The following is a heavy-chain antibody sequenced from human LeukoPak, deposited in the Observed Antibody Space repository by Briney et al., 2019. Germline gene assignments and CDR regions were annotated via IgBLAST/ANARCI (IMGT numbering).Heavy chain of an antibody. CDR2: ISANTGKT. Sequence: GASVKVSCKTSGFSSATYGFCWVRQAPGDGLEWMGWISANTGKTSYAQKFQDRVTMTTDTSTTTAFMELRGLRLDDTAVYFCAKVSGDRMDYWGQGTLVTVSS. V-gene: IGHV1-18*01. CDR3: AKVSGDRMDY. J-gene: IGHJ4*02. CDR1: GFSSATYG.